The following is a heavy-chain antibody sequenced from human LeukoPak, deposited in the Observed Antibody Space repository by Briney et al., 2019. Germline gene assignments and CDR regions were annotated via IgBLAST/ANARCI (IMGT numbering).Heavy chain of an antibody. V-gene: IGHV1-18*01. CDR2: ISAYNGNT. D-gene: IGHD6-19*01. J-gene: IGHJ4*02. Sequence: ASVKVSCKASGYTFTSYGISWVRQAPGHGLEWMGWISAYNGNTNYAQKLQGRVTMTTDTSTSTAYMELRSPRSDDTAVYYCARDRGSGWPFDYWGQGTLVTVSS. CDR1: GYTFTSYG. CDR3: ARDRGSGWPFDY.